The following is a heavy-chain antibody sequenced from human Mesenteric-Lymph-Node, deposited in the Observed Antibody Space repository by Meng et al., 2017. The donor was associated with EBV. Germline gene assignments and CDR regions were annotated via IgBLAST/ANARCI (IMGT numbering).Heavy chain of an antibody. CDR2: ISASTTIM. CDR3: ARAFSGYDKFDL. D-gene: IGHD5-12*01. CDR1: GFSFSDYY. V-gene: IGHV3-11*01. Sequence: QVQLVESGAGLGKPGGSLVLSCAASGFSFSDYYMTLIRQAPGKCLEWVSFISASTTIMYYADSVKGRFSISRDNANNSLFLQMNSLRAEDTAVYYCARAFSGYDKFDLWGQGTLVTVSS. J-gene: IGHJ5*02.